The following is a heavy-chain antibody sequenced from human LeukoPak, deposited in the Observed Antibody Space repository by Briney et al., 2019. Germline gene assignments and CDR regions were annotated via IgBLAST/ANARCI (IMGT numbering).Heavy chain of an antibody. D-gene: IGHD3-9*01. J-gene: IGHJ4*02. Sequence: SETLSLTCTVSGVSITSYKWGWLRQSPGKGLEWIGFISTSGRTDYNPSLTSRVSMSVDASKSQVSLRLSSVTAEDTAVYYCATSYDNKIVPYDCWGQGILVTVSS. V-gene: IGHV4-4*09. CDR1: GVSITSYK. CDR3: ATSYDNKIVPYDC. CDR2: ISTSGRT.